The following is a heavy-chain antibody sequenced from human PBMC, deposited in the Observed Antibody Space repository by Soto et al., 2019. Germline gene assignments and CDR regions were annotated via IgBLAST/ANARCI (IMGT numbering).Heavy chain of an antibody. CDR3: ARWSYLDY. J-gene: IGHJ4*02. D-gene: IGHD2-15*01. CDR2: ISGSDGKT. CDR1: GFSFSSYA. V-gene: IGHV3-23*01. Sequence: PWGSLRLSCAASGFSFSSYAMSWVRQAPGKGLEWVSTISGSDGKTFYADSVKGRFSISRDTSDNMLYLLMNSLRDDDTAVYYCARWSYLDYWGQGARVTVSS.